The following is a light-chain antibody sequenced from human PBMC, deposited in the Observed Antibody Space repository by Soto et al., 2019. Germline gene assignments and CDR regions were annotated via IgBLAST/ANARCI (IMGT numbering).Light chain of an antibody. Sequence: QSVLTQPPSASGTPGQRVTISCSGSSSNVGGNTINWYQHLPGTAPKLLMYSDNQRPSGVPDRFSGSKSGNTASLTVSGLQAEDEADYYCSSYAGSSNVFGTGTKLTVL. CDR2: SDN. J-gene: IGLJ1*01. CDR3: SSYAGSSNV. V-gene: IGLV1-44*01. CDR1: SSNVGGNT.